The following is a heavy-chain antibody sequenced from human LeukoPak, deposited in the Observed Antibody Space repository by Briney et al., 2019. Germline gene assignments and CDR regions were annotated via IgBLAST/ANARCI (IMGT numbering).Heavy chain of an antibody. J-gene: IGHJ4*02. CDR1: GFTFSSYE. D-gene: IGHD3-10*01. V-gene: IGHV4-59*01. Sequence: PGGSLRLSCAASGFTFSSYEMNWIRQPPGKGLEWIGYIFYSGSTNYNPSLKSRVTISLDTSKNQFSLKLNSVTAADTAVYYCASHYGSGSFYSPFDYWGQGTLVTVSS. CDR2: IFYSGST. CDR3: ASHYGSGSFYSPFDY.